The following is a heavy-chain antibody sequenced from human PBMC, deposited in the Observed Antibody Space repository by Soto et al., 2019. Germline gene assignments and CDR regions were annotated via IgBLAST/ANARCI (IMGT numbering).Heavy chain of an antibody. Sequence: KPSETLSLTCTVSGGSISSGGYYWSWIRQHPGKGLEWIGYIYYSGSTYYNPSLKSRVTISVDTSKNQFSLKLSSVTAADTAVYYCARESSSWSYYGMDVWGQGTTVTVSS. D-gene: IGHD6-13*01. CDR2: IYYSGST. J-gene: IGHJ6*02. V-gene: IGHV4-31*03. CDR1: GGSISSGGYY. CDR3: ARESSSWSYYGMDV.